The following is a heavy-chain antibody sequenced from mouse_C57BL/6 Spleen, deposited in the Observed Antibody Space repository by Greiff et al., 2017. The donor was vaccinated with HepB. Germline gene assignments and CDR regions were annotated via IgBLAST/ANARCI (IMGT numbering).Heavy chain of an antibody. J-gene: IGHJ1*03. Sequence: QVQLKQSGADLARPCASVNMSCKASGYTFTSYTMHWVKQRSGQGLQWIGYINPSSGDTKYNQKFKDKDTLTADKSSSTAYMQLSSLTSEDSAVYYCARRGSSYEWYFDVWGTGTTVTVSS. CDR1: GYTFTSYT. CDR3: ARRGSSYEWYFDV. CDR2: INPSSGDT. D-gene: IGHD1-1*01. V-gene: IGHV1-4*01.